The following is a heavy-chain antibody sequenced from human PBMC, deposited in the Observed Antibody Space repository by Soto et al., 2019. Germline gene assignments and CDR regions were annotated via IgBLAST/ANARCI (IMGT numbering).Heavy chain of an antibody. CDR3: ARDNGMAGSFDP. Sequence: EVQLVESGGGLVQPGGSLRLSCAASGFTFSTYSMNWVRQAPGKGLEWVSYISFSSSTIFYADSVRGRFTISRDNAKSSLYLQMNTLRDEDTAVYYCARDNGMAGSFDPWGQGTLVTVFS. CDR1: GFTFSTYS. V-gene: IGHV3-48*02. D-gene: IGHD2-8*01. CDR2: ISFSSSTI. J-gene: IGHJ5*02.